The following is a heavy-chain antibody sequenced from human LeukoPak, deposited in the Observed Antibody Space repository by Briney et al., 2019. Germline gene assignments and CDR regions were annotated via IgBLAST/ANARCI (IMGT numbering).Heavy chain of an antibody. Sequence: SETLSLTWTVSGGSISSYYWSWIRQPPGKGLEWIGYIYYSGNTNYNPSLKSRVTISVDTSKNQFSLKLSSVTAADTAVYYCARLWSEGNWENWFDPWGQGTLVTVSS. D-gene: IGHD3-3*01. J-gene: IGHJ5*02. CDR1: GGSISSYY. CDR3: ARLWSEGNWENWFDP. V-gene: IGHV4-59*01. CDR2: IYYSGNT.